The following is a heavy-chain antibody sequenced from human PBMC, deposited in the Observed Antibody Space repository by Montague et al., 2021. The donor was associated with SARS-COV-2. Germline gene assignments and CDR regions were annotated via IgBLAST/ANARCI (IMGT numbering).Heavy chain of an antibody. CDR2: IDNSGNT. CDR1: GGSFSPYY. CDR3: AGDQTVSEWIWFGMDA. Sequence: SETLSLTCAVSGGSFSPYYCAWIRQSPRPGLELVWNIDNSGNTNSNSYLTRQVPITVDTSSSQCSLYLTSVTAADAAAYYCAGDQTVSEWIWFGMDAWGPGTTVTVSS. J-gene: IGHJ6*02. D-gene: IGHD3-3*01. V-gene: IGHV4-34*01.